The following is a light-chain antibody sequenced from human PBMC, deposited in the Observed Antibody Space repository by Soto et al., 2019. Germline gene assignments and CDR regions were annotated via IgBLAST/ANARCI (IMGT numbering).Light chain of an antibody. CDR1: QSVSSSL. CDR3: QQYGSSLQGT. V-gene: IGKV3-20*01. J-gene: IGKJ2*02. CDR2: GAS. Sequence: DIVLTQSPGTLSLSPGERATLSCRASQSVSSSLLAWYQQKPGQAPRLLIYGASSRATGLPDRFSGSGSGTDFTLTISSLEPEDFAVYYCQQYGSSLQGTFGQGTKLEIK.